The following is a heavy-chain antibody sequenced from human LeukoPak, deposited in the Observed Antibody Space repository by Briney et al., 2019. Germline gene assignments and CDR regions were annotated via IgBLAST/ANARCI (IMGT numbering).Heavy chain of an antibody. CDR2: ISGSGGST. J-gene: IGHJ3*02. CDR1: GFTFSSYA. CDR3: AKVRAWDSSEMCFDI. D-gene: IGHD3-22*01. Sequence: GGSLRLSCAASGFTFSSYAMSWVRQAPGKGLEWVSAISGSGGSTYYADSVKGRLTISRDNSKNTLYLQMNSLRAEDTAVYYCAKVRAWDSSEMCFDIWGQGTMVTVSS. V-gene: IGHV3-23*01.